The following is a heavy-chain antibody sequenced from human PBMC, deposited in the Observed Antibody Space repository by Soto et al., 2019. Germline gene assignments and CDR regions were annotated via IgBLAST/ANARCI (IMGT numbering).Heavy chain of an antibody. CDR2: IRWNSGNI. D-gene: IGHD2-21*02. V-gene: IGHV3-9*01. J-gene: IGHJ4*02. Sequence: EVQLVESGGGVVQPGRSLRLSCAASGFTFDNYAMHWVRQAPGKGLEWVSGIRWNSGNIAYADSVKGRFTISRDNAKNSLYLQMNSLRVEDTALYYCAKADGGNSLFDYWGQGILVTVSS. CDR1: GFTFDNYA. CDR3: AKADGGNSLFDY.